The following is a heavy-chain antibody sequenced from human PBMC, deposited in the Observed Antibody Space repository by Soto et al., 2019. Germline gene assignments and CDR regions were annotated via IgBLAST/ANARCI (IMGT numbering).Heavy chain of an antibody. V-gene: IGHV3-30*18. CDR3: AKDSGRRGVMGGDY. Sequence: QVQLVESGGGVVQPGRSLRLSCAASGFTFSSYGMHWVRQAPGKGLEWVAVISYDGSNKYYADSVKGRFTISRDNSKNTLYLQMNSLRAEDTAVYYCAKDSGRRGVMGGDYWGQGTLVTVSS. CDR2: ISYDGSNK. D-gene: IGHD3-10*01. CDR1: GFTFSSYG. J-gene: IGHJ4*02.